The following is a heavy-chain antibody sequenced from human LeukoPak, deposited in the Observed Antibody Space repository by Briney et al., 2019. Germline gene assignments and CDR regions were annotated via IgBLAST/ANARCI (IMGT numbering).Heavy chain of an antibody. V-gene: IGHV4-34*01. CDR2: INHSGST. CDR1: GGSFSGYY. D-gene: IGHD5-18*01. J-gene: IGHJ4*02. CDR3: ARRGYSYGYNYFDY. Sequence: SETLPLTCAVYGGSFSGYYWSWIRQPPGKGLEWIGEINHSGSTNYNPSLKSRVTISVDTSKNQFSLKLSSVTAADTAVYYCARRGYSYGYNYFDYWGQGTLVTVSS.